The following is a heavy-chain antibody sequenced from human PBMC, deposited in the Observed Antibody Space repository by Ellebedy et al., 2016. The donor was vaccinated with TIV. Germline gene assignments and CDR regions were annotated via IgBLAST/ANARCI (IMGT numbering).Heavy chain of an antibody. CDR3: AKSALVATISTDY. Sequence: GESLKISXVASGFTYNTFWMSWVRQAPGKGLEWVANIKKDGSATFYVDSVKGRFTISRDNARNLLYLQMNSLRAEDTAVYYCAKSALVATISTDYWGQGTLVTVSS. D-gene: IGHD5-24*01. CDR1: GFTYNTFW. J-gene: IGHJ4*02. V-gene: IGHV3-7*03. CDR2: IKKDGSAT.